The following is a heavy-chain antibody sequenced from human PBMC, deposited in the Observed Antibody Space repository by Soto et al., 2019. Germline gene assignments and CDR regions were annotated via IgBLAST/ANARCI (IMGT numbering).Heavy chain of an antibody. Sequence: QVQLVQSGAEVKKPGASVKVSCKASGYTFTTYDINWVRQATGQGLEWMGWMNPNSGYTGYSQKFQGRVTMTRDTSMSTAYMELSSLRSEDTAVYYCASVSGNGIYWGQGTLVTVSS. V-gene: IGHV1-8*01. J-gene: IGHJ4*02. D-gene: IGHD5-12*01. CDR1: GYTFTTYD. CDR3: ASVSGNGIY. CDR2: MNPNSGYT.